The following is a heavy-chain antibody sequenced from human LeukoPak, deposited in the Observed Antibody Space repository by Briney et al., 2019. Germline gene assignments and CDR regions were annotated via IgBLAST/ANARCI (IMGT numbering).Heavy chain of an antibody. Sequence: SETLFLTCAVYGGSFSGYYWSWIRQPPGKGLEWIGSIYYSGSTYYNPSLKSRVTISVDTSKNQFSLKLSSVTAADTAVYYCARDPIVAATDDAFDIWGQGTMVTVSS. CDR2: IYYSGST. CDR3: ARDPIVAATDDAFDI. CDR1: GGSFSGYY. V-gene: IGHV4-34*01. J-gene: IGHJ3*02. D-gene: IGHD1-26*01.